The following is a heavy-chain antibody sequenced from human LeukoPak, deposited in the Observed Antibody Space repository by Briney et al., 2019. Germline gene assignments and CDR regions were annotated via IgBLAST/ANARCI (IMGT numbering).Heavy chain of an antibody. CDR1: GGSISSYY. V-gene: IGHV4-59*01. D-gene: IGHD6-13*01. CDR3: ARVGIAAAALVHLDY. Sequence: SETLSLTCTVSGGSISSYYWSWIRKPPAKGLEGIGYNYYRGSTNYHPSLKSRVTIAVDTSKHQFSLKLSSVTAADTAVYYCARVGIAAAALVHLDYWGQGSLLTVSS. J-gene: IGHJ4*02. CDR2: NYYRGST.